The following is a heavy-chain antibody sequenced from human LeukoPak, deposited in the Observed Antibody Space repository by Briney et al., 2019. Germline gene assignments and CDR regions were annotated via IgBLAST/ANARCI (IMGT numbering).Heavy chain of an antibody. D-gene: IGHD5-18*01. CDR1: GYTFTGYY. J-gene: IGHJ4*02. CDR2: INPNSGGT. CDR3: ARGRGIQLWWREGHDY. V-gene: IGHV1-2*02. Sequence: ASVKVSCKASGYTFTGYYMHWVQQAPGRGLEWMGWINPNSGGTNYAQKFQGRVTMTRDTSISTAYMELSSLRSEDTAVYYCARGRGIQLWWREGHDYWGQGTLVTVSS.